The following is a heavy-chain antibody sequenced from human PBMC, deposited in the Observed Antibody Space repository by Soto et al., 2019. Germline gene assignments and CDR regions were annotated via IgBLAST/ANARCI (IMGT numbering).Heavy chain of an antibody. J-gene: IGHJ5*02. CDR2: IYPGDSDT. Sequence: PGESLKISCKGSGYSFTSYWIGWVRQMPGKGLEWMGIIYPGDSDTRYSPSFQGQVTISADKSISTAYLQWSSLKASDTAMYYCARHHWDEYYDFWSGSQANWFDPWGQGTLVTVSS. D-gene: IGHD3-3*01. V-gene: IGHV5-51*01. CDR1: GYSFTSYW. CDR3: ARHHWDEYYDFWSGSQANWFDP.